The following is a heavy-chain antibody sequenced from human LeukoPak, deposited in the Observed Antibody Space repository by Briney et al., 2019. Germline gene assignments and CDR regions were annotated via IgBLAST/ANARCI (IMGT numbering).Heavy chain of an antibody. CDR2: IYTSGST. J-gene: IGHJ6*03. CDR1: GGSISSYY. Sequence: SSETLSLTCTVSGGSISSYYWSWIRQPAGKGLEWIGRIYTSGSTNYNPSLKSRVTISVDTSKNQFSLKLSSVTAADTAVYYCARGRIAVAGYYYYYCMDVWGKGTTVTVSS. D-gene: IGHD6-19*01. V-gene: IGHV4-4*07. CDR3: ARGRIAVAGYYYYYCMDV.